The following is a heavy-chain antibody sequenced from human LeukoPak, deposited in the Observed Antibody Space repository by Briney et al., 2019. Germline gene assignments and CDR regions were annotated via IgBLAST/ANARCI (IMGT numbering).Heavy chain of an antibody. CDR2: INPNSGGT. Sequence: ASVKVSCKASGYTFTGYYMHWVRQAPGQGLEWMGWINPNSGGTNYAQKFQGRVTMTRDTSISTAYMELSRLRSDDTAVYYCARRSTLYSSGRFYFDYWGQGTLVTVSS. CDR1: GYTFTGYY. J-gene: IGHJ4*02. D-gene: IGHD6-19*01. V-gene: IGHV1-2*02. CDR3: ARRSTLYSSGRFYFDY.